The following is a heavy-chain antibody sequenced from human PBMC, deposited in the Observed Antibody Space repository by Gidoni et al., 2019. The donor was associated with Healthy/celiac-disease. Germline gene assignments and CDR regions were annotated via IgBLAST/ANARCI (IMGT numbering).Heavy chain of an antibody. CDR2: IYSGGST. CDR1: EFTVSCNY. J-gene: IGHJ4*02. V-gene: IGHV3-66*02. Sequence: EVQLVESGGGLVQPGGSLRLSCAASEFTVSCNYMSWVRQAPGKGVEWVSIIYSGGSTYYADSVKGRFTISRDNSKNTLYLQMNSLRAEDTAVYYCARDPLGGLGMKDWGQGTLVTVSS. D-gene: IGHD3-9*01. CDR3: ARDPLGGLGMKD.